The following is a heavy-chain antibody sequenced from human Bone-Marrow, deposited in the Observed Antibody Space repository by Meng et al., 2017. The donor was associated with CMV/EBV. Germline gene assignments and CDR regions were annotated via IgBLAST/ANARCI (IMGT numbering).Heavy chain of an antibody. CDR2: IKQDGSEK. CDR3: ARRRGSYSSDY. J-gene: IGHJ4*02. V-gene: IGHV3-7*01. Sequence: GGSLRLSCTASGFTFGDYAMSWVRQAPGKGLEWVANIKQDGSEKYYVDSLKGRFTISRDNAKNSLYLQMNSLRAEDTAVYYCARRRGSYSSDYWGQGTLVTVSS. D-gene: IGHD1-26*01. CDR1: GFTFGDYA.